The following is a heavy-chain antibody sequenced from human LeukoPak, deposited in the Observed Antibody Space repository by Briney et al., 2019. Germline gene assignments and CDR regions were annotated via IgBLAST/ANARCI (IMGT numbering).Heavy chain of an antibody. CDR1: GFTYSSYS. Sequence: GGSLRLSCAASGFTYSSYSMNWVRQAPGKGLEWVSSISSSSSYIYYADSVKGRFTISRDNAKNSLYLQMNSLRAEDTAVYYCARGRDYGHNNWIYPWGQGTLVTVSS. CDR2: ISSSSSYI. D-gene: IGHD4-17*01. V-gene: IGHV3-21*01. CDR3: ARGRDYGHNNWIYP. J-gene: IGHJ5*02.